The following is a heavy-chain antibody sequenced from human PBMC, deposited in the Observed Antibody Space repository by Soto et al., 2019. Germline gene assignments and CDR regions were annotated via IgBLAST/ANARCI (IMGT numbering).Heavy chain of an antibody. CDR2: ISVYNGDT. Sequence: ASVKVSCKASGYTFSSYGISWVRQAPGQGLEWMGWISVYNGDTNYEQKLQGRVTMTSDTSTSTAYMELRSLRSDDTAVYYCARTAMAGEYYYYGMDVWGQGTTVTVSS. CDR3: ARTAMAGEYYYYGMDV. CDR1: GYTFSSYG. J-gene: IGHJ6*02. D-gene: IGHD6-19*01. V-gene: IGHV1-18*04.